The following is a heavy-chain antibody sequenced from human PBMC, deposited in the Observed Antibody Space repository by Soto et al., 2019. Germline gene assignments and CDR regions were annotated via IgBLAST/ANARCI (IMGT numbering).Heavy chain of an antibody. V-gene: IGHV3-30*18. CDR2: ISYDGSNK. D-gene: IGHD5-18*01. J-gene: IGHJ4*02. CDR1: GFTFSSYG. Sequence: PGGSLRLSCAASGFTFSSYGMHWVRQAPGKGLEWVAVISYDGSNKYYADSVKGRFTISRDNSKNTLYLQMNSLRAEDTAVYYCAKDSLDTAMPLDYWGQGTLVTVSS. CDR3: AKDSLDTAMPLDY.